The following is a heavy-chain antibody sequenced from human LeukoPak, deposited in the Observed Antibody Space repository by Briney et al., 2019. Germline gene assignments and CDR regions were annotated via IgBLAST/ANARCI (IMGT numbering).Heavy chain of an antibody. CDR3: ARKSGLGYCSGGSCPLGGHWFDP. V-gene: IGHV4-59*01. CDR2: IYYSGST. D-gene: IGHD2-15*01. CDR1: GGSISSYY. J-gene: IGHJ5*02. Sequence: SETLSLTCTVSGGSISSYYWSWIRQPPGKGLEWIGYIYYSGSTNYNPSPKSRVTISVDTSKNQFSLKLSSVTAADTAVYYCARKSGLGYCSGGSCPLGGHWFDPWGQGTLVTVSS.